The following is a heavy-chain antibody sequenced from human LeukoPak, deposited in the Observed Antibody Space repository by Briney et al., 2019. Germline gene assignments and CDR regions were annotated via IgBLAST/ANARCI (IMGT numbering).Heavy chain of an antibody. Sequence: GGSLRPSCAASGFTFSSYAMHWVRQAPGKGLEWVAVISYDGSNKYYADSVKGRFTISRDNSKNTLYLQMNSLRAEDTAVYYCASDSGYDFRSPGDYWGQGTLVTVSS. CDR1: GFTFSSYA. V-gene: IGHV3-30*04. D-gene: IGHD5-12*01. J-gene: IGHJ4*02. CDR2: ISYDGSNK. CDR3: ASDSGYDFRSPGDY.